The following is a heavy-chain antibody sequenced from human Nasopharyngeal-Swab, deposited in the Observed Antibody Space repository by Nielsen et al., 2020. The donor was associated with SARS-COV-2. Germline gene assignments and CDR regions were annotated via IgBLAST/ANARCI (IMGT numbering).Heavy chain of an antibody. CDR2: IYYSGST. J-gene: IGHJ6*02. Sequence: GSLRLSCTVSGGSISSSSYYWGRIRQPPGKGLEWIGSIYYSGSTYYNPSLKSRVTISVDTSKNQFSLKLSSVTAADTAVYYCASCRTSITIFGVVIRNGMDVWGQGTTVTVSS. D-gene: IGHD3-3*01. V-gene: IGHV4-39*01. CDR1: GGSISSSSYY. CDR3: ASCRTSITIFGVVIRNGMDV.